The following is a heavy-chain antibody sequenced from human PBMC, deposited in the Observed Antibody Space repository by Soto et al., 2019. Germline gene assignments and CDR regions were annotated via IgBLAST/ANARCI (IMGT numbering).Heavy chain of an antibody. J-gene: IGHJ6*02. D-gene: IGHD2-2*01. CDR3: AKDIVVVPAAAHYYYYYGMDV. CDR2: ISYDGSNK. Sequence: HPGGSLRLSCAASGFTFSSYGMHWVRQAPGKGLEWVAVISYDGSNKYYADSVKGRFTISRDNSKNTLYLQMNSLRAEDTAVYYCAKDIVVVPAAAHYYYYYGMDVWGQGTTVTVSS. V-gene: IGHV3-30*18. CDR1: GFTFSSYG.